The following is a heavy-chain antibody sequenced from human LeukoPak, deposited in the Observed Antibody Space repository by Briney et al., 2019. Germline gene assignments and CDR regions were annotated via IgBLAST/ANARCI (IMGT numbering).Heavy chain of an antibody. CDR2: INPNSGGT. D-gene: IGHD2-21*02. V-gene: IGHV1-2*04. CDR3: ATARCGGDCSPSFDY. Sequence: SVKVSCKASGSTFTGYYIHWVRQAPGQGLEWMGWINPNSGGTDYAQNFQGWVTMTRDTSISTAYMELSRLKSDDTAVYYCATARCGGDCSPSFDYWGQGTLVTVSS. CDR1: GSTFTGYY. J-gene: IGHJ4*02.